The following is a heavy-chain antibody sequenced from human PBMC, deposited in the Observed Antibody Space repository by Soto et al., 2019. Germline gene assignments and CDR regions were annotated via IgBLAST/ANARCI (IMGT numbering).Heavy chain of an antibody. CDR3: ARIKASSGPRGDYYSYYGMDV. CDR1: GFSLSTSGMC. CDR2: IDWDDDK. V-gene: IGHV2-70*01. D-gene: IGHD6-19*01. J-gene: IGHJ6*02. Sequence: GPTLANHTQTLTLTCNFSGFSLSTSGMCVSWIRQPPGKALEWLALIDWDDDKYYSTSLKTRLTISKDTSKNPVVLTMTNMDPVDTATYYCARIKASSGPRGDYYSYYGMDVWGQGATVTVSS.